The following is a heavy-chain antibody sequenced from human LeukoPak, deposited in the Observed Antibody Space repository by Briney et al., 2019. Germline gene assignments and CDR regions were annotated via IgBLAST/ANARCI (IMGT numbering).Heavy chain of an antibody. CDR1: GFSFNSYW. Sequence: GGSLRLSCAASGFSFNSYWMHWVRQVPGKGLVWVSRISSDGSTTSYADSVKGRFTISRDNAKNTLYLQMNSLRDEVTAIYYCARDQAVAGTGGFDPWGQGTLVTVSS. J-gene: IGHJ5*02. V-gene: IGHV3-74*01. CDR2: ISSDGSTT. CDR3: ARDQAVAGTGGFDP. D-gene: IGHD6-19*01.